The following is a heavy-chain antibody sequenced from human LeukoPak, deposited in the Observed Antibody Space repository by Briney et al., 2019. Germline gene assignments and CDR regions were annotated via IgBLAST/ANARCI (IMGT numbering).Heavy chain of an antibody. CDR2: INGDESST. J-gene: IGHJ4*02. D-gene: IGHD1-26*01. CDR3: ARGAKWAYYFDY. Sequence: GGSLRLSCAASGFTFNTYWMHWVRQVPGRGLEWVSRINGDESSTNYADSVKGRFAISRDNAKDTLYLHMNSLTAEDTAVYYCARGAKWAYYFDYWGQGTLVTVSS. CDR1: GFTFNTYW. V-gene: IGHV3-74*01.